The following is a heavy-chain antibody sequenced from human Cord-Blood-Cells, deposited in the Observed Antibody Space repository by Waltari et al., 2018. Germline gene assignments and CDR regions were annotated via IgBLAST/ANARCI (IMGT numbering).Heavy chain of an antibody. J-gene: IGHJ4*02. CDR3: ARDQRVVITKYYFDY. CDR2: IKQDGSEK. Sequence: EVQLVESGGGLVQPGGSLRLSCAASGFTFSSDWMSWVRQAPGKGLEWVANIKQDGSEKYYVDSVKGRFTISRDNAKNSLYLQMNSLRAEDTAVYYCARDQRVVITKYYFDYWGQGTLVTVSS. D-gene: IGHD3-22*01. V-gene: IGHV3-7*01. CDR1: GFTFSSDW.